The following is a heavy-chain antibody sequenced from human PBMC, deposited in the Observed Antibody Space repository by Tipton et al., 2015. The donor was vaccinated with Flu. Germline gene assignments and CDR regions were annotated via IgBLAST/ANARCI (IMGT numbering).Heavy chain of an antibody. D-gene: IGHD6-19*01. CDR2: ISGGGAIT. CDR1: GFTFSGYA. CDR3: AKVIPELVAGLDY. V-gene: IGHV3-23*01. Sequence: SLRLSCEASGFTFSGYAMSWVRQPPGKRLEWVSGISGGGAITYFVDSVKGRFTISRDNSKNTLVLQMNSLRAEDTAVYYCAKVIPELVAGLDYWGQGTLVTVSS. J-gene: IGHJ4*02.